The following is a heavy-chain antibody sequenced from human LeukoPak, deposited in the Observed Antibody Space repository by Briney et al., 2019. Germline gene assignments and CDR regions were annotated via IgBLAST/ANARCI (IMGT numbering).Heavy chain of an antibody. D-gene: IGHD4-23*01. CDR3: ARDYGGSSGWFDP. Sequence: GASVKVSCKASGYTFASYAMHWVRQAPGQRLEWMGWILAGNGNTKYSQRFQGRVTITRDTSARTAYMELGSLKSEDTAVYYCARDYGGSSGWFDPWGQGTLVTVSS. V-gene: IGHV1-3*01. CDR2: ILAGNGNT. J-gene: IGHJ5*02. CDR1: GYTFASYA.